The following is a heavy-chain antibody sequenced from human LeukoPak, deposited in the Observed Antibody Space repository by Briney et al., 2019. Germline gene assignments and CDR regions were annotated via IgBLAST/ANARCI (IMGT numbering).Heavy chain of an antibody. CDR2: IYYSGST. Sequence: SETLSLTCTVSGGSISSSSYYWGWIRQPPGKGLEWIGSIYYSGSTYYNPSLKSRVTISVDTPKNQFSLKLSSVTAADTAVYYCARQRTGSGSRHLNWFDPWGQGTLVTVSS. D-gene: IGHD3-10*01. J-gene: IGHJ5*02. CDR1: GGSISSSSYY. V-gene: IGHV4-39*07. CDR3: ARQRTGSGSRHLNWFDP.